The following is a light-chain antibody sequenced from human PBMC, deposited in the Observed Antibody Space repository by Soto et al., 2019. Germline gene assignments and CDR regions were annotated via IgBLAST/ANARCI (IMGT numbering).Light chain of an antibody. V-gene: IGKV1-27*01. CDR1: QGISNY. J-gene: IGKJ3*01. Sequence: DIQMTQSPSSLSAFVGDRVTITCLASQGISNYLAWYQQKPGRVPTLLIYAASTLRSGVPSRFSGSGSGTDFTLPISSLQPEDVLSYYCQEYKTSPFIFGPGPKVHI. CDR3: QEYKTSPFI. CDR2: AAS.